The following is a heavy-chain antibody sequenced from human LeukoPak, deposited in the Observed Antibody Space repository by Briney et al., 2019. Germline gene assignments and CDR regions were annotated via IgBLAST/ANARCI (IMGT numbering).Heavy chain of an antibody. CDR3: ARHRDGTIDY. V-gene: IGHV5-51*01. D-gene: IGHD1-1*01. CDR2: IYPDYCDT. Sequence: GESLKISCKGSGYSFTSYWNDWVRQMPGKGLEGMVIIYPDYCDTRYSPSFQGQVTISADKSISTAYLQWSSMKASDTAMYSCARHRDGTIDYWGQGTLVTVSS. CDR1: GYSFTSYW. J-gene: IGHJ4*02.